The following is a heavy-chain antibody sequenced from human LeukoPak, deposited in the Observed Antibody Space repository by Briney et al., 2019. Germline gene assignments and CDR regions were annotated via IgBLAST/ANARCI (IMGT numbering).Heavy chain of an antibody. CDR3: ARPHIYDSSGYYWSHFDY. J-gene: IGHJ4*02. CDR2: IYYSGST. Sequence: SETLSLTCTVSGGSISSYYWSWIRQPPGKGLEWIGYIYYSGSTNYNPSLKSRVTISVDTSKNQFSLKLSSVTAADTAVYYCARPHIYDSSGYYWSHFDYWGQGTLVTVSS. V-gene: IGHV4-59*08. CDR1: GGSISSYY. D-gene: IGHD3-22*01.